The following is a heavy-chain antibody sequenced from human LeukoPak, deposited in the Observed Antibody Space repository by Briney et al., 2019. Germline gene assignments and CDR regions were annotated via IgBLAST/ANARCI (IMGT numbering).Heavy chain of an antibody. D-gene: IGHD4-17*01. CDR1: GFTFSSYG. CDR2: IRYDGSNK. V-gene: IGHV3-30*02. CDR3: AKEPYGDLILYYFDY. J-gene: IGHJ4*02. Sequence: GGSLRFSCAASGFTFSSYGMHWVRQAPGKGLEWVAFIRYDGSNKYYADSVKGRFTISRDNSKNTLYLQMNSLRAEDTAVYYCAKEPYGDLILYYFDYWGQGTLVTVSS.